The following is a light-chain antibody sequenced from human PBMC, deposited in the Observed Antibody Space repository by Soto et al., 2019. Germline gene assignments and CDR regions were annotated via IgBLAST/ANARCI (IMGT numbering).Light chain of an antibody. CDR2: AAS. Sequence: IPMTQSPSSLSASVGDRVTMTCRASQSIGSYVNWYQEKPGEAPKVLIFAASSLQSGVPSRFSGSGSGTDFTLTISSLQPEDFATYDCQQSYSTAWTFGQGTKVDIK. CDR1: QSIGSY. V-gene: IGKV1-39*01. J-gene: IGKJ1*01. CDR3: QQSYSTAWT.